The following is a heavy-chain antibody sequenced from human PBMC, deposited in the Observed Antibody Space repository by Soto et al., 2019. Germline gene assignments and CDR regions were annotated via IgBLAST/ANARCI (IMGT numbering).Heavy chain of an antibody. CDR3: VQTTGWPGFDS. Sequence: EVQLVEAGGGLIQPGGSLRLSCAASGFSVSSKYMTWVRQAPGKGLEWVSVIYGGGTTYYADSVKGRFTISRDNSKNTLYLQMNRLRAEDTAVYYCVQTTGWPGFDSWGQGTLVTVSS. D-gene: IGHD6-19*01. V-gene: IGHV3-53*01. J-gene: IGHJ4*02. CDR2: IYGGGTT. CDR1: GFSVSSKY.